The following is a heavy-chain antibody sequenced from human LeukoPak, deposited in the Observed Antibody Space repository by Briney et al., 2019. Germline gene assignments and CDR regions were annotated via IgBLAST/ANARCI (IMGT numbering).Heavy chain of an antibody. D-gene: IGHD4-17*01. CDR3: ARDIVYLIDEDYG. CDR2: IHTSGSA. V-gene: IGHV4-4*07. J-gene: IGHJ4*02. Sequence: SETLSLTCSVSGSSFNTYYWSWIRQPAGKALEWMGRIHTSGSADYSPSLQSRVTISVDMSKKEFSLKLTSMTAADTAVYYCARDIVYLIDEDYGWGQGILVTASS. CDR1: GSSFNTYY.